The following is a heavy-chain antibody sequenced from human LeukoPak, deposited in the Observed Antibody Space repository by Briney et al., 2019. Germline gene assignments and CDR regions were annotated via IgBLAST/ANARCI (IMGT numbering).Heavy chain of an antibody. CDR1: GGSVTSGRYH. D-gene: IGHD6-13*01. J-gene: IGHJ4*02. CDR3: AREDDNSSWLDFDY. Sequence: SETLSLTCSVSGGSVTSGRYHWTWIRQPPGKGLEWIGYIYVSGRTNYNPSLKSRVSISVDTSKNQFSLKLTSVTAADTAVYYCAREDDNSSWLDFDYWGQGTLVTVSS. V-gene: IGHV4-61*01. CDR2: IYVSGRT.